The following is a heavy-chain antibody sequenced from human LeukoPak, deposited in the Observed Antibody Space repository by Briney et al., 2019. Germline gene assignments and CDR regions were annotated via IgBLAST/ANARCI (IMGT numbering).Heavy chain of an antibody. Sequence: ASVNVSCTASGYTFTSYGISWVRQAPGQGLEWMGWISAYNGNTNYAQTLQGRVTMTTDTSTSTAYMELRSLRSDDTAVYYCARDSWDIVVVPAAPSYYYYGMDVWGQGTTVTVSS. CDR1: GYTFTSYG. CDR2: ISAYNGNT. D-gene: IGHD2-2*01. J-gene: IGHJ6*02. CDR3: ARDSWDIVVVPAAPSYYYYGMDV. V-gene: IGHV1-18*01.